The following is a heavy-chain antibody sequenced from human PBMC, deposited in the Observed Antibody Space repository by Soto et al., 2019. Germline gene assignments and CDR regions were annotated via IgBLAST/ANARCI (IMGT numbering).Heavy chain of an antibody. V-gene: IGHV3-48*03. CDR3: LRDAMRASAAASLDF. Sequence: GGSLRLSCAASGFTFSTSEFNWVRQAPGRGLEWISYISVSGNIIKYADSVKGRFTISRDNADNSLHLHMSSLGVDDTAVYFCLRDAMRASAAASLDFWGQGTQVTVSS. J-gene: IGHJ4*02. CDR2: ISVSGNII. CDR1: GFTFSTSE. D-gene: IGHD6-13*01.